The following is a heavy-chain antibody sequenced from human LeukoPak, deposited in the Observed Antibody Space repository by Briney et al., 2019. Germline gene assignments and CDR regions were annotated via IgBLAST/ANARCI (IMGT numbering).Heavy chain of an antibody. D-gene: IGHD3-10*01. J-gene: IGHJ4*02. CDR1: GYTFTAYF. CDR2: INPNSGGT. V-gene: IGHV1-2*02. Sequence: GASVKVSCKASGYTFTAYFIHWVRQAPGQGLEWVGWINPNSGGTNSAQKLQGRVTLTRDTSITTAYMELTSLRSDGTAVYYCATVGGPWGSTLVRGVNEVFDYWGEGTLVTVSA. CDR3: ATVGGPWGSTLVRGVNEVFDY.